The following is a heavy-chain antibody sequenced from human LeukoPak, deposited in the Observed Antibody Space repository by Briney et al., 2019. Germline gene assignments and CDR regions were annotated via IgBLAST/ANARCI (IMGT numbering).Heavy chain of an antibody. Sequence: SVKVSCKASGGTFSSYAISWVRQAPGQGLEWMGGIIPIFGTANYAQKFQGRVTITTDESTSTAYMELSSLRSGDTAVYYCARGGEMATIYNWFDPWGQGTLVTVSS. V-gene: IGHV1-69*05. CDR2: IIPIFGTA. D-gene: IGHD5-24*01. J-gene: IGHJ5*02. CDR3: ARGGEMATIYNWFDP. CDR1: GGTFSSYA.